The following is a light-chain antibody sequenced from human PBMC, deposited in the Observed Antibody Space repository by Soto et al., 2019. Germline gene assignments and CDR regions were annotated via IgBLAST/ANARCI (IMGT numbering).Light chain of an antibody. CDR1: TSNIGTFY. Sequence: QSVLTQPPSASSTPGQTVTISCSGSTSNIGTFYVYWYQHLPGTAPKLLIYLGDQRASGVSDRFSGSKSGTSASLAINGLRSDDEAVYYCAAWDDNLNAYVFGSGTKVTVL. V-gene: IGLV1-47*02. CDR2: LGD. CDR3: AAWDDNLNAYV. J-gene: IGLJ1*01.